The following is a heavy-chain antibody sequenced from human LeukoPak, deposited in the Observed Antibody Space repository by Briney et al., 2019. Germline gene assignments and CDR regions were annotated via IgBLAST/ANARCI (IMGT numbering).Heavy chain of an antibody. D-gene: IGHD5-12*01. CDR1: GFTFSSYW. CDR3: AKGGGYEAQYYYYYLDV. Sequence: PGGSLRLSCAASGFTFSSYWMHWVGQAPGKGLVWVSRINSHGSSTSYADSVKGRFTISRDNSKNTLYLQMKSLRAEDTAVYYCAKGGGYEAQYYYYYLDVWGKGTTVTISS. J-gene: IGHJ6*03. CDR2: INSHGSST. V-gene: IGHV3-74*01.